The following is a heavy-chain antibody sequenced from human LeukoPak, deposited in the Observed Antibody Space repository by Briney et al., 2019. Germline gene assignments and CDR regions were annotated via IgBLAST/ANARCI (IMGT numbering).Heavy chain of an antibody. CDR2: IYHSGST. Sequence: PSQTLSLTCAVSGGSISSGGYSWSWIRQPPGKGLEWIGYIYHSGSTYYNPSLKSRVTISVDTSKNQFSLKLSSVTAADTAVYYCARVGEDNYGDYYFDYWGQGTLVTVSS. CDR3: ARVGEDNYGDYYFDY. V-gene: IGHV4-30-2*05. D-gene: IGHD4-17*01. J-gene: IGHJ4*02. CDR1: GGSISSGGYS.